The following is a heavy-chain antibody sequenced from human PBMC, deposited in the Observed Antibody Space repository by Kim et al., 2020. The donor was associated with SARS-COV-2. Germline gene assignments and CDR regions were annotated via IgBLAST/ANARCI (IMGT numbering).Heavy chain of an antibody. J-gene: IGHJ4*02. D-gene: IGHD3-10*01. CDR3: ARNGIRPSWVDY. Sequence: GGSLRLSCAASGFTVSSNYMSWVRQAPGKGLEWVSVIYSGGSTYYADSVKGRFTISRDNSKNTLYLQMNSLRAEDTAVYYCARNGIRPSWVDYWGQGTLVTVSS. V-gene: IGHV3-53*01. CDR1: GFTVSSNY. CDR2: IYSGGST.